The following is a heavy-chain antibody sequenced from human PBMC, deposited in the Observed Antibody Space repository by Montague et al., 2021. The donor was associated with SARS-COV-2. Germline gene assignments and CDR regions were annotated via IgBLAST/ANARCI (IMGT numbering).Heavy chain of an antibody. J-gene: IGHJ4*02. CDR1: GLTFSSYS. D-gene: IGHD6-19*01. V-gene: IGHV3-21*01. CDR3: ARVGGSGWYVDY. CDR2: ISSSSSYI. Sequence: SLRLSCAASGLTFSSYSMNWVRQAPGKGLEWVSSISSSSSYIYYAASAKGRFTISRDNAKNSLYLQMNSLRAEDTAVYYCARVGGSGWYVDYWGQGTLVTVSS.